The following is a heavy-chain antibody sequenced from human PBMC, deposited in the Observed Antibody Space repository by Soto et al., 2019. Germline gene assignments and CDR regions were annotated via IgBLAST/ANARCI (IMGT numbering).Heavy chain of an antibody. CDR1: GGSISSYY. V-gene: IGHV4-59*01. D-gene: IGHD2-2*01. J-gene: IGHJ4*02. CDR2: IYYSGST. CDR3: ASPYCSSTSCYAWLTS. Sequence: QVQLQESGPGLVKPSETLSLTCTVSGGSISSYYWSWIRQPPGKGLEWLGYIYYSGSTNYNPSLKSRVNKSVDPSKNQFSLKLGSVTAADTAVYYCASPYCSSTSCYAWLTSWGQGTLVTVSS.